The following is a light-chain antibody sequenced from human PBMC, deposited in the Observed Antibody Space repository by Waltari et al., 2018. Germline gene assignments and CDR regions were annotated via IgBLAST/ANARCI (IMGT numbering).Light chain of an antibody. CDR2: EAS. V-gene: IGKV1-5*03. CDR1: QSFSSW. CDR3: QQYNRYPYT. Sequence: DIQMTQSTSTLSASVGDRVTITCRASQSFSSWLAWYQQKPGKAPKLLIYEASTLESGLPSRFSGGGSGTEVTLTISSLQPDDSATYFCQQYNRYPYTFGQGTKLEIK. J-gene: IGKJ2*01.